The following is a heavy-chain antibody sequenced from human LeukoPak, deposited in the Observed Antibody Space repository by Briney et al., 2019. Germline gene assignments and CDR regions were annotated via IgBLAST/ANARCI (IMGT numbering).Heavy chain of an antibody. J-gene: IGHJ4*02. V-gene: IGHV1-2*02. CDR1: GFTLTNYY. CDR3: ARGSDIMKTFGGVIVHDY. Sequence: ASVKVSCKASGFTLTNYYMHWVRQAPGQGLEWMGWINPNNGDTKFAQKFQGRVTMTRDTSISTAYMEVSGLRSDDTALYYCARGSDIMKTFGGVIVHDYWGQGTLVTVSS. CDR2: INPNNGDT. D-gene: IGHD3-16*02.